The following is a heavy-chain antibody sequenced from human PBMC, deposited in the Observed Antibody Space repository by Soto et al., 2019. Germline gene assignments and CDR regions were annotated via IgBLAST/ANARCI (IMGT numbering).Heavy chain of an antibody. CDR2: IYYSGST. V-gene: IGHV4-59*01. Sequence: SETLSLTCTVSGGSISSYYWSWIRQPPGKGLEWIGYIYYSGSTNYNPSLKSRVTISVDTSKNQFSLKLSSVTAADTVVYYCARDKYGADSSGWLPFDYWGQGTLVTVSS. CDR1: GGSISSYY. D-gene: IGHD6-19*01. CDR3: ARDKYGADSSGWLPFDY. J-gene: IGHJ4*02.